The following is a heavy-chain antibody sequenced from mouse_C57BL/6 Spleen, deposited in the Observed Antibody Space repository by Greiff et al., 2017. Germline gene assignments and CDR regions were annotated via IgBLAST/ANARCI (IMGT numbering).Heavy chain of an antibody. Sequence: DVQRVESGGGLVQPKGSLKLSCAASGFTFNTYAMNWVRQAPGKGLEWVARIRSKSSNYATYYAGSVKDRFTISRDDSQSMLYLQMNNLKTEETAMYYCVRDDGYDVDYLYFDVWGTGATVTVSS. CDR2: IRSKSSNYAT. J-gene: IGHJ1*03. CDR1: GFTFNTYA. D-gene: IGHD2-2*01. CDR3: VRDDGYDVDYLYFDV. V-gene: IGHV10-3*01.